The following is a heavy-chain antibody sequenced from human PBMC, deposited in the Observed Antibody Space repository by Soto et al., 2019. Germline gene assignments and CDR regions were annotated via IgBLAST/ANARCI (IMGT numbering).Heavy chain of an antibody. Sequence: GGSLSLSCAASGFPFSSYIMNWVRQAPGKGLEWVSYISSSSSTIYYADSVKGRFTISRDNAKNSLYLQMNSLRAEDTAVYYCARHPERIAQIGWFDPWGQGTLVTVSS. V-gene: IGHV3-48*01. D-gene: IGHD6-13*01. CDR3: ARHPERIAQIGWFDP. J-gene: IGHJ5*02. CDR1: GFPFSSYI. CDR2: ISSSSSTI.